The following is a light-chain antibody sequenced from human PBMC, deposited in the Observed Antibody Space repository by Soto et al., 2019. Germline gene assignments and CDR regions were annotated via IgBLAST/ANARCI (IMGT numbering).Light chain of an antibody. CDR2: DAF. J-gene: IGKJ4*01. CDR1: QSVVSY. CDR3: QQRSSWPLT. V-gene: IGKV3-11*01. Sequence: EIVLTQSPATLSLSPGERATLSCRASQSVVSYFAWYQQKPGQAPRLLIYDAFSRATGIPSRCSGSESGTDFTLTISSLEPEDFAVYFCQQRSSWPLTFGGGTMVEIK.